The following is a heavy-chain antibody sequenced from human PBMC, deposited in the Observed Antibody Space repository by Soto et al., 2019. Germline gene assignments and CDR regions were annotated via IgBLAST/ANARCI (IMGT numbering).Heavy chain of an antibody. CDR1: GFTFSSYA. J-gene: IGHJ4*02. Sequence: GGFLRLSCAASGFTFSSYAMSWVRQAPGKGLEWVSGISGSGDSTDYADSVKGRFTISRDNSKNTLYLQMNSLRTEDTAIYYCARDDEGGSYCDLGYWGQGTLVTVS. V-gene: IGHV3-23*01. D-gene: IGHD3-10*01. CDR3: ARDDEGGSYCDLGY. CDR2: ISGSGDST.